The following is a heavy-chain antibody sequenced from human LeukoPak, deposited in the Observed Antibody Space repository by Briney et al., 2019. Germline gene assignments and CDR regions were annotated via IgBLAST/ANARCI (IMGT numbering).Heavy chain of an antibody. J-gene: IGHJ4*02. CDR2: INPSGGST. V-gene: IGHV1-46*01. Sequence: ASVKVSCTASGYTFTSYYMHWVRQAPGQGLEWMGIINPSGGSTSYAQKFQGRVTITADKSTSTAYMELSSLRSEDTAVYYCATIYGSGSYYNYWGQGTLVTVSS. CDR1: GYTFTSYY. D-gene: IGHD3-10*01. CDR3: ATIYGSGSYYNY.